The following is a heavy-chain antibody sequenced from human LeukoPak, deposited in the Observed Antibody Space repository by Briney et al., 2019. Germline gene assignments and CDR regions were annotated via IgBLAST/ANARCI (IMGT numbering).Heavy chain of an antibody. V-gene: IGHV4-30-2*02. CDR1: GGSISSGGYS. J-gene: IGHJ3*02. D-gene: IGHD2-21*02. CDR2: IYHSGST. CDR3: AKHCGGDCYSGAFDI. Sequence: SETLSLTCAVSGGSISSGGYSWSWIRQPPGKGLEWIGYIYHSGSTYYNPSLKSRVTISVDTSKNQFSLKLSSVTAADTAVYYCAKHCGGDCYSGAFDIWGQGTMVTVSS.